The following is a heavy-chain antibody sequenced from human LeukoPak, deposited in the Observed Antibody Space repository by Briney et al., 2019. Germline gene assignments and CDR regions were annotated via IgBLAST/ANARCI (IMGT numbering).Heavy chain of an antibody. CDR3: VRGRGSYGWFDP. J-gene: IGHJ5*02. V-gene: IGHV3-74*01. CDR1: GLTFSNYW. CDR2: INSDGSST. Sequence: GGSLRLSCAASGLTFSNYWMDWVRQAPGKGLVWVSRINSDGSSTSYADSVKGRFTISRDNAKNTLYLQMNSLRGEDTAVYYCVRGRGSYGWFDPWGQGTLVTVSS. D-gene: IGHD3-10*01.